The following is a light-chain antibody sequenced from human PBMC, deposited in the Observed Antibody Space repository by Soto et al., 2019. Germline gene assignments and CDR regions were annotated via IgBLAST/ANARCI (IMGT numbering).Light chain of an antibody. Sequence: EIVMTQSPATLSVSPGARATLSCRASQSVSSNLARYQQKPGQAPRLLIYGASTRATGIPARFSGSGSGTEFTLTISSLQSEDFAVYYCQQYNNWPPWTFGQGTKVEIK. J-gene: IGKJ1*01. CDR3: QQYNNWPPWT. CDR2: GAS. CDR1: QSVSSN. V-gene: IGKV3-15*01.